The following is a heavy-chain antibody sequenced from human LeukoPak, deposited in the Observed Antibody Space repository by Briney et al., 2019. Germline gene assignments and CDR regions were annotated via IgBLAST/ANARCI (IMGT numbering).Heavy chain of an antibody. CDR3: AKDRTRQAY. D-gene: IGHD3-3*01. CDR2: IKEDGSDK. J-gene: IGHJ4*02. CDR1: GFTFSNYW. Sequence: GGPLRLSCAASGFTFSNYWMSWVRQTPGKGLEWVANIKEDGSDKYYVDSLKGRFTISRDNAKNSLYLQMNSLRAEDTAVYYCAKDRTRQAYWGQGTLVTVSS. V-gene: IGHV3-7*03.